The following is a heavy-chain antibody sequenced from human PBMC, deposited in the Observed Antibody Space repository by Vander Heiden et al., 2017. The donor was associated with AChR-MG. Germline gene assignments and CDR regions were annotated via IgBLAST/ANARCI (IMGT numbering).Heavy chain of an antibody. CDR2: IIPIFGTA. CDR3: ARDRGARRGRQQPTLTTFDY. D-gene: IGHD4-4*01. CDR1: GGTFSSYA. Sequence: QVQLVQSGAEVKKPGSSVKVSCKASGGTFSSYAIRGVRQAPGQGLEWMGGIIPIFGTANYAQKFQGRVTITADESTSTAYMERSSLRSEDTAVYYCARDRGARRGRQQPTLTTFDYWGHGTLVTVSS. V-gene: IGHV1-69*01. J-gene: IGHJ4*01.